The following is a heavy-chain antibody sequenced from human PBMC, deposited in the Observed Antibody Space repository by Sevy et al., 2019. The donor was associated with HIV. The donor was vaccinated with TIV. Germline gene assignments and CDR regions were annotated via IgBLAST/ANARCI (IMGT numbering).Heavy chain of an antibody. Sequence: GGSLRLSCAASGFTFTSYAMSWVRLAPGKGLEWVSAISGSGGSTYYADSVKGRFTISRDNSKNTLYLQMNSLRAEDTAVYYCAKEGQDSSGYYYYYGMDVWGQGTTVTVSS. D-gene: IGHD3-22*01. CDR1: GFTFTSYA. J-gene: IGHJ6*02. V-gene: IGHV3-23*01. CDR2: ISGSGGST. CDR3: AKEGQDSSGYYYYYGMDV.